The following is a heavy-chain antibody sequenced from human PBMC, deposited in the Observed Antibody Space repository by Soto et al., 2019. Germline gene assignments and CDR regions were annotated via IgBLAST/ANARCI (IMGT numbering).Heavy chain of an antibody. CDR2: ISGSGDRT. J-gene: IGHJ4*02. CDR3: VQDDGGYPSTAPH. V-gene: IGHV3-23*01. Sequence: EAQLLESGGGLVQPGGSLRLSCAASGITISNYPMSWVRQAPGKVLDWVSGISGSGDRTYYADSAKGRFSISKDISKNSLSLQLDSLGAEDTAVYVCVQDDGGYPSTAPHWGQGTLVTVSS. CDR1: GITISNYP. D-gene: IGHD3-22*01.